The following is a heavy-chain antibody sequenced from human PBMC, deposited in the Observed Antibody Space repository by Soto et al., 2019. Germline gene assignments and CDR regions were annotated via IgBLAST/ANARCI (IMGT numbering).Heavy chain of an antibody. Sequence: QVQLVQSGAEVKKPGASVKVSCKASGYTFISYYMHWVRQAPGQGLEWMGMINPSGGGTTYAQKFQGRVTMTRDTSTSTVYMELSRLRSEDTAVYYCARDYCISPRCEGGVWGQGTTVTVSS. CDR1: GYTFISYY. V-gene: IGHV1-46*01. CDR3: ARDYCISPRCEGGV. D-gene: IGHD2-2*01. CDR2: INPSGGGT. J-gene: IGHJ6*02.